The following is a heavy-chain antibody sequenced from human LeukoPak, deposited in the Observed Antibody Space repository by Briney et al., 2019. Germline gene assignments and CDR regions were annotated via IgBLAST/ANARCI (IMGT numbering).Heavy chain of an antibody. J-gene: IGHJ4*02. Sequence: PSETLPLTCTVSGGSISEYYWYWIRQPPGKGLEWIGYIYYTGSTKYHPSLKSRLTISVDTSKNQFSLRLTSVTAADTAVYYCARGGNFYRGHYFDYWGQGALVTVSS. CDR3: ARGGNFYRGHYFDY. V-gene: IGHV4-59*01. D-gene: IGHD1-26*01. CDR2: IYYTGST. CDR1: GGSISEYY.